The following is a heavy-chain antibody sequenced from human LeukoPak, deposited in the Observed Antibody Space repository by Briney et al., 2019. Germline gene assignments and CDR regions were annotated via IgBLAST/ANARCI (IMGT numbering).Heavy chain of an antibody. CDR1: GFTFSDSA. CDR2: ISFSGANS. D-gene: IGHD5-24*01. CDR3: ARDIQLST. Sequence: HPGGSLRLSCAASGFTFSDSAMTGVRQAPGKGLDWVSLISFSGANSYYADSVKGRFTISRDNSKDTLFLQMNSLRAEDTAIYYCARDIQLSTWGLGTMVTVSS. J-gene: IGHJ3*01. V-gene: IGHV3-23*01.